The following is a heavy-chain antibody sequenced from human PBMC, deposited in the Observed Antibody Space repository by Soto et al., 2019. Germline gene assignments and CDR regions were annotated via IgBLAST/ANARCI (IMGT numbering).Heavy chain of an antibody. CDR3: ARIQRWLLQDDY. D-gene: IGHD2-15*01. J-gene: IGHJ4*01. V-gene: IGHV1-8*02. CDR1: GYTLTSYY. CDR2: MNPNSGNT. Sequence: ASVKVSCKASGYTLTSYYMHWVRLATGKGPEWMGWMNPNSGNTGYSQKFQGRVTMTRNTSISTAYMELSSLRSEDTAVYYCARIQRWLLQDDYWG.